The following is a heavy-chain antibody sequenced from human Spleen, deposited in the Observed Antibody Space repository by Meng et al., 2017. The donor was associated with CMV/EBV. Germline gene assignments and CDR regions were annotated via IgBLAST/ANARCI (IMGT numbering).Heavy chain of an antibody. CDR1: GFTFSSYE. CDR3: ARYCSGGSCF. CDR2: ISSSCSTI. D-gene: IGHD2-15*01. Sequence: GSLRLSCAASGFTFSSYEMNWVRQAPGKGLEWVSYISSSCSTIYYADSVKGRFTISRDNAKNSLYLQMNSLRAEDTAVYYCARYCSGGSCFWGQGTLVTVSS. V-gene: IGHV3-48*03. J-gene: IGHJ4*02.